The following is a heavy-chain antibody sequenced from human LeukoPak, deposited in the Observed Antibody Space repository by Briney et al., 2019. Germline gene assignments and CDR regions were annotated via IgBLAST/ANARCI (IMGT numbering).Heavy chain of an antibody. V-gene: IGHV1-2*02. CDR2: INPNSGGT. D-gene: IGHD5-24*01. J-gene: IGHJ6*03. Sequence: ASVKVSCKASGYTFTGYYMHWVRQAPGQGLEGMGWINPNSGGTNYAQKFQGRVTMTRDTSISTAYMELSRLRSDDTAVYYCATVGYRDGYNYYYYYYMDVWGKGTTVTVSS. CDR1: GYTFTGYY. CDR3: ATVGYRDGYNYYYYYYMDV.